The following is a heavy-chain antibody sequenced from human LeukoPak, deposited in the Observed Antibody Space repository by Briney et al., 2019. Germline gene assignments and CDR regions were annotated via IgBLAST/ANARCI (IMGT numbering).Heavy chain of an antibody. Sequence: PSETLSLTCTVSGGSISSGSYYWSWIRQPAGKGLEWIGRIYTSGSTNYNPSLKSRVTISVDTSKNQFSLKLSSVTAADTAVYYCARAWATGYSYYYYMDVWGKGTTVTVSS. CDR1: GGSISSGSYY. D-gene: IGHD2-21*01. V-gene: IGHV4-61*02. J-gene: IGHJ6*03. CDR2: IYTSGST. CDR3: ARAWATGYSYYYYMDV.